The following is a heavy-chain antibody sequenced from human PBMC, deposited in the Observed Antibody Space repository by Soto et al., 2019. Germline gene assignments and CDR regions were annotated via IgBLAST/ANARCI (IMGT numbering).Heavy chain of an antibody. CDR2: ISGYNGNT. CDR3: VRTTYFSDSSGYTRCFDY. V-gene: IGHV1-18*01. CDR1: GYSFTTYG. D-gene: IGHD3-22*01. Sequence: ASVKVSCKTSGYSFTTYGLSWVRQAPVRGLEWVGWISGYNGNTNYAQKFQGTVILTTDTPTTTGYMEIKSLSSDDTAVYYCVRTTYFSDSSGYTRCFDYWGQGTLVTVSS. J-gene: IGHJ4*02.